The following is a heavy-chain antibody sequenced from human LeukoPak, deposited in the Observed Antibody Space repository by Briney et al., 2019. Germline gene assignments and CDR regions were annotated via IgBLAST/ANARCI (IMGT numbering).Heavy chain of an antibody. CDR3: ASTVTTEGAFDY. CDR1: GFTFSNYNI. D-gene: IGHD4-17*01. CDR2: IYHSGST. V-gene: IGHV4-4*02. Sequence: GSLRLSCAASGFTFSNYNINWVRQPPGKGLEWIGEIYHSGSTNYNPSLKSRVTISVDKSKNQFSLKLSSVTAADTAVYYCASTVTTEGAFDYWGQGTLVTVSS. J-gene: IGHJ4*02.